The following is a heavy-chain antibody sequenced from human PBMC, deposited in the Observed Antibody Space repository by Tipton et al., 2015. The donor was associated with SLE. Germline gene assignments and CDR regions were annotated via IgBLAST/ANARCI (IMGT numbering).Heavy chain of an antibody. CDR1: GDSVSNSSAP. V-gene: IGHV6-1*01. D-gene: IGHD3-10*01. J-gene: IGHJ4*02. Sequence: PGLVKPSQTLSLTCAISGDSVSNSSAPWNWIRQSPSRGLEWLGRTYYRSRWYNDYAVSVKSRITINPETSKNQFSLQLNSVTPEDTAVYYCARGALWFGVAGDYFDYWGQGTLVTVSS. CDR2: TYYRSRWYN. CDR3: ARGALWFGVAGDYFDY.